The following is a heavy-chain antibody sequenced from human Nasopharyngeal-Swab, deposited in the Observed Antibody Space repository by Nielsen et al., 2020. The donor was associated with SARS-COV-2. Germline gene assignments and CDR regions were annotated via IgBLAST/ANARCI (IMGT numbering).Heavy chain of an antibody. V-gene: IGHV3-53*01. CDR2: IYSGGST. CDR1: GFTVSSNY. CDR3: AKLEVVQIVVVITTWGYFDY. D-gene: IGHD3-22*01. Sequence: GESLKISCAASGFTVSSNYMSWVRQAPGKGLEWVSVIYSGGSTYYEDTVKGRFTISRDNSKNTLYLQMNSLRAEDTAVYYCAKLEVVQIVVVITTWGYFDYWGQGTLVTVSS. J-gene: IGHJ4*02.